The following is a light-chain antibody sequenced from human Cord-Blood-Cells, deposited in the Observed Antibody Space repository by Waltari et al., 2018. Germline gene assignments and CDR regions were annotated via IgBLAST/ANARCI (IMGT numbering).Light chain of an antibody. V-gene: IGKV3-20*01. CDR2: GAS. J-gene: IGKJ3*01. CDR1: QSVSSSY. Sequence: PGTLSLSPGERATLSCRASQSVSSSYLAWYQQKPGQAPRLLIYGASSRATGIPDRFSGSGSGTDFTLTISRLEPEDFAVYYCQQYGSSPLTFGPGTKVDIK. CDR3: QQYGSSPLT.